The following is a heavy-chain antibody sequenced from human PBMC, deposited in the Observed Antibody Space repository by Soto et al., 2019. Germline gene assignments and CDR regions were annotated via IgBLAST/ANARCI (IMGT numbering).Heavy chain of an antibody. D-gene: IGHD6-19*01. CDR3: ARSGSGWFHYLDY. CDR2: ISGSGGST. J-gene: IGHJ4*02. CDR1: GFTFSSYA. V-gene: IGHV3-23*01. Sequence: PGGSLRLSCAASGFTFSSYAMSWVRQAPGKGLEWVSAISGSGGSTYYADSVKGRFTISRDNSKNTLYLQMNSLRAEDTAVYYCARSGSGWFHYLDYWGQGTLVTVSS.